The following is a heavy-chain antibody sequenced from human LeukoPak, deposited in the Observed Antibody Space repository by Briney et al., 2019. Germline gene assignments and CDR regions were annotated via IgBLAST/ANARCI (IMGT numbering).Heavy chain of an antibody. CDR1: GGSINTYY. Sequence: SETLSLTCTVSGGSINTYYWSWIRQPPGKGLEWIGYIYYSGRTHYNPSLKSRVTISVDTSKTQFSLKLISVTAADTAVYYCARAPGVMTAFDYWGQGALVTVSS. V-gene: IGHV4-59*01. D-gene: IGHD2-21*02. CDR3: ARAPGVMTAFDY. J-gene: IGHJ4*02. CDR2: IYYSGRT.